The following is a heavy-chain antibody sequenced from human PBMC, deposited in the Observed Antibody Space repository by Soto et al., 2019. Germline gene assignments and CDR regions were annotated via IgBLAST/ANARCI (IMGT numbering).Heavy chain of an antibody. J-gene: IGHJ6*02. CDR2: IIPIFGTA. CDR1: GGTFSSYA. CDR3: ARDIAAAGTLHYYYGMDV. Sequence: QVQLVQSGAEVKKPGSSVKVSCKASGGTFSSYAISWVRQAPGQGLEWMGGIIPIFGTANYAQKFQGRVTITADESTSTAYMELSSRRSEDTAVYYCARDIAAAGTLHYYYGMDVWGQGTTVTVSS. V-gene: IGHV1-69*12. D-gene: IGHD6-13*01.